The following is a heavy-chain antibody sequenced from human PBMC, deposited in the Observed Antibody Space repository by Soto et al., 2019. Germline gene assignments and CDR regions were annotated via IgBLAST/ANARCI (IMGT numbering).Heavy chain of an antibody. J-gene: IGHJ6*02. CDR3: ARDRGGYDRLYYYHGMDV. CDR2: ISSSSGST. CDR1: GFIFSDFH. V-gene: IGHV3-11*06. Sequence: PGGSLRLSCAASGFIFSDFHMTWIRQAPGKGLELVAYISSSSGSTNYADSVKGRFTISRDNAKNSLYLQMSSLRAEDTAVYYCARDRGGYDRLYYYHGMDVWGQGTTVTVSS. D-gene: IGHD5-12*01.